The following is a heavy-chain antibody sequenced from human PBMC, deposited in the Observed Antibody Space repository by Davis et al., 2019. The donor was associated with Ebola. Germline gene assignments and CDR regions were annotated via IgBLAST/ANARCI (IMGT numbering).Heavy chain of an antibody. CDR2: ISSSSSYT. V-gene: IGHV3-21*01. D-gene: IGHD6-13*01. CDR1: GFTFSSYS. CDR3: ARGPSTGNSFSY. J-gene: IGHJ4*02. Sequence: GESLKISCAASGFTFSSYSMNWVRQAPGKGLEWVSSISSSSSYTNYADSVKGRFTISRDNAKNSLYLQMNSLRAEDTAVYYCARGPSTGNSFSYWGQGTLVTVSS.